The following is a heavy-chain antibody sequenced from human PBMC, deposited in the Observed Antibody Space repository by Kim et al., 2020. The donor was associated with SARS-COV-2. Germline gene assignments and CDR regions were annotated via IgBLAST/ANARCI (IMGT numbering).Heavy chain of an antibody. V-gene: IGHV1-18*04. CDR1: GYTFTSYV. CDR3: ARGRHVVVPPGSGMDV. D-gene: IGHD2-2*01. J-gene: IGHJ6*02. Sequence: ASVKVSCKASGYTFTSYVISWVRQAPGQGLEWMGWISAYNGNTNYAQKLQGRVTMTTDTSTSTAYMELRSLRSDDTAVYYCARGRHVVVPPGSGMDVWGQGTTVTVSS. CDR2: ISAYNGNT.